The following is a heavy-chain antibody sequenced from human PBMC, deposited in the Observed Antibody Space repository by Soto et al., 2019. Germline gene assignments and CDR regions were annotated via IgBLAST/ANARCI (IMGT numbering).Heavy chain of an antibody. V-gene: IGHV3-23*01. J-gene: IGHJ4*02. CDR1: GFTFSSYA. D-gene: IGHD3-10*01. CDR2: ISGSGGST. CDR3: AKESYYGSGSYYTVDY. Sequence: PGGSLRLSCAASGFTFSSYAMSWVRQAPGKGLEWVSAISGSGGSTYYADSVKGRFTISRDNSKNTLYLQMNSLRAEDTAVYYCAKESYYGSGSYYTVDYWGQGTLVTVSS.